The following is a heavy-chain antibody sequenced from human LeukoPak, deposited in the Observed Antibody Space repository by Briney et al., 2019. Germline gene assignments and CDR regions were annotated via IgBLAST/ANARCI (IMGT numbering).Heavy chain of an antibody. CDR2: ISWDGGST. V-gene: IGHV3-43*01. D-gene: IGHD2-21*02. CDR1: GFTFDDYT. Sequence: GGSLRLSCAASGFTFDDYTMHWVRQAPGKGLEWVSLISWDGGSTYYADSVKGRFTISRDNSKNSLYLQMNSLRTEDTVLYYCAKEARQCGPDCFSLPDCWGQGTLVTVSS. J-gene: IGHJ4*02. CDR3: AKEARQCGPDCFSLPDC.